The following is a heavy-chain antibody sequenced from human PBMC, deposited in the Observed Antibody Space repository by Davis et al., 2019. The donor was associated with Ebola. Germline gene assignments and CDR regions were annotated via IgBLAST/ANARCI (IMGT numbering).Heavy chain of an antibody. V-gene: IGHV3-21*01. D-gene: IGHD1-26*01. CDR1: GFTFSSYS. CDR2: ISSSSSYI. Sequence: GESLKISCAASGFTFSSYSMNWVRQAPGKGLEWVSSISSSSSYIYYADSVKGRFTISRDNAKNTLYLQMNSLGAEDTAVYYCARGGSYHMDVWGKGTTVTVSS. CDR3: ARGGSYHMDV. J-gene: IGHJ6*03.